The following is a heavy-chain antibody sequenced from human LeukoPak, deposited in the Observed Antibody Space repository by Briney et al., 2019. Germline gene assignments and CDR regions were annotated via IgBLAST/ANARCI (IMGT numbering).Heavy chain of an antibody. CDR2: ISGSGGNT. Sequence: PGGSLRLSCVVSGIIFRDAWMNWVRQAPGKGLEWVSTISGSGGNTYYAGSVKGRFTISRDNSKNTLYLQMNSLRAEDTAVYYCAKLHNLNSDYWGQGTLVTVSS. V-gene: IGHV3-23*01. CDR1: GIIFRDA. CDR3: AKLHNLNSDY. D-gene: IGHD1-14*01. J-gene: IGHJ4*02.